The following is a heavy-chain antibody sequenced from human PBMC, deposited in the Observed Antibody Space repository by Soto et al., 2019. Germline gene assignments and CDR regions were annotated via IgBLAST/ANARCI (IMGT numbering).Heavy chain of an antibody. CDR3: VRGKRGGWYFDC. V-gene: IGHV3-74*01. CDR1: GFTFSSYW. Sequence: EVQLVEFGGGLVQPGGSLRLSCAASGFTFSSYWLHWVRQAPGKGLVWLSRLNSDGSSAYYADSVKGRFTISRDNAQNTVYLQMNSLGDEDTAVYYCVRGKRGGWYFDCWGQGTLVTVSS. J-gene: IGHJ4*02. CDR2: LNSDGSSA. D-gene: IGHD6-19*01.